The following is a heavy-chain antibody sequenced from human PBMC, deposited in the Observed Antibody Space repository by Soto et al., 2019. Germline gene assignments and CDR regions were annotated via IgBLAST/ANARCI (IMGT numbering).Heavy chain of an antibody. CDR2: IFHGGST. CDR3: ARPHYDSNTFYSFFDY. CDR1: DGSFSGYY. J-gene: IGHJ4*02. V-gene: IGHV4-34*12. D-gene: IGHD3-22*01. Sequence: ETLSLTCAVYDGSFSGYYWSWIRQPPGKGLEWIGAIFHGGSTNYSPSLRSRVTISVDTSKNQFSLELRSVTAADTAVYYCARPHYDSNTFYSFFDYWGQGTLVTVS.